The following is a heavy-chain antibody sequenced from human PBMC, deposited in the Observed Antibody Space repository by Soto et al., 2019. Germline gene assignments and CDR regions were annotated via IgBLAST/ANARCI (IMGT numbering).Heavy chain of an antibody. CDR3: ARDRGWLRTGKYYAMDA. J-gene: IGHJ6*02. Sequence: QVQLVQSGAEMMKPGASVKVSCKACGYTFNNYGVSWVRQATGQELGWMRWITANNGNTHYEEKLQGRVTMTTDTSTSTAYMELRSLRSDDTAVYYCARDRGWLRTGKYYAMDAWGQGTTVTVSS. V-gene: IGHV1-18*01. CDR1: GYTFNNYG. D-gene: IGHD6-19*01. CDR2: ITANNGNT.